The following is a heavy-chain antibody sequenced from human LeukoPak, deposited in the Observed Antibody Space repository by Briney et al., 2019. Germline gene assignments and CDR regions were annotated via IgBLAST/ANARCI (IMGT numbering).Heavy chain of an antibody. V-gene: IGHV4-31*03. J-gene: IGHJ4*02. CDR3: ARGLPGSYFDY. CDR2: MYYNGDT. CDR1: GVSINSGGSY. Sequence: SETLSLTCTVSGVSINSGGSYWHWIRQHPGKGLEWIAYMYYNGDTYYNPSLESRVTISLDTSKDQFSLRLSSVTAADTALYYCARGLPGSYFDYWGQGTLVTVSS.